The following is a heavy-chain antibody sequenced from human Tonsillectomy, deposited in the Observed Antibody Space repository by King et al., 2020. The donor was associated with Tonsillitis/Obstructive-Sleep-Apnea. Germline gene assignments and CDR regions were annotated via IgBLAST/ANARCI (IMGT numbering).Heavy chain of an antibody. Sequence: HVQLVESGAEVKKPGASVKVSCKVSGYTLTELSMHWVRQAPGKGLEWMGGFDPEDGETIYAQKFQGRVTMTADTSTDTAYMELSSLRSEDTAVYYCATDQRWKAYAFDIWGQGTMVTVSS. CDR1: GYTLTELS. CDR3: ATDQRWKAYAFDI. V-gene: IGHV1-24*01. CDR2: FDPEDGET. D-gene: IGHD4-23*01. J-gene: IGHJ3*02.